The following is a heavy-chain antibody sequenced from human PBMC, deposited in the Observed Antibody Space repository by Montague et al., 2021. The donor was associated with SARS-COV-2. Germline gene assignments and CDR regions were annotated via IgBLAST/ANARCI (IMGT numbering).Heavy chain of an antibody. Sequence: SETLSLTCAVSGGSFSDYHCTWIRQSPREGLEWIGQINYGGSTKYNPSLKSLVTISIDTSKNQFSLKLTSVTAADTAVYYCARGAPGYWGQGTLVTVSS. CDR2: INYGGST. J-gene: IGHJ4*02. CDR1: GGSFSDYH. CDR3: ARGAPGY. V-gene: IGHV4-34*01.